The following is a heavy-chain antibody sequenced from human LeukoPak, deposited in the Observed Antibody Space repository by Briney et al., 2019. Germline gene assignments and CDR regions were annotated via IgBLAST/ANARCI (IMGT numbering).Heavy chain of an antibody. CDR1: GGSISSYY. D-gene: IGHD3-10*01. CDR2: IYTRGST. J-gene: IGHJ5*02. CDR3: ARDGGEVLWFGELGNWFDP. Sequence: PSETLSLTCTVSGGSISSYYWSWIRQPAGKGLEWIGRIYTRGSTNYNPSLKSRVTISVDKSKNQFSLKLSSVTAADTAVYYCARDGGEVLWFGELGNWFDPWGQGTLVIVSS. V-gene: IGHV4-4*07.